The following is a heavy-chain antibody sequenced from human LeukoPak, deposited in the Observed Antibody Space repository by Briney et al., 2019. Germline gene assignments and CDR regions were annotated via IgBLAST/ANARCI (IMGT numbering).Heavy chain of an antibody. CDR3: ATEQLEPGLDAFDI. V-gene: IGHV1-24*01. J-gene: IGHJ3*02. CDR2: FDPEDGET. D-gene: IGHD1-1*01. Sequence: ASVKVSCKVSGYTLTELSMHWVRQAPGKGFVGRGGFDPEDGETIYAQKFQGRVTMTEATSTDTAYMELSSLRSEDTAVYYCATEQLEPGLDAFDIWGQGTMVTVSS. CDR1: GYTLTELS.